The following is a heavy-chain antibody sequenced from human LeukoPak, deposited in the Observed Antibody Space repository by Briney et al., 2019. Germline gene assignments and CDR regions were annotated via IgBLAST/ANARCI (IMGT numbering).Heavy chain of an antibody. CDR3: VRDRGDGRNYYFGMDV. J-gene: IGHJ6*02. Sequence: GGSLRLSCAASGFTFSTYWMHWVRQAPGKGLVWVSRIRVDESSTNYVDSVKGRFTIPRDNAKNTLYLQMNSLRAEDTAVYYCVRDRGDGRNYYFGMDVWGQGTTVIVSS. CDR1: GFTFSTYW. D-gene: IGHD3-16*01. V-gene: IGHV3-74*01. CDR2: IRVDESST.